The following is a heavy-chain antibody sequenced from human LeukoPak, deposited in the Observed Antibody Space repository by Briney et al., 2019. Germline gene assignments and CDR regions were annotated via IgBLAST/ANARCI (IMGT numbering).Heavy chain of an antibody. Sequence: SVKVSCKASGFTFTSSAMQWVRQARGQRLEWIGWIVVGSGNTNYAQKFQERVTITRDMSTSTAYMELSSLRSEDTAVYYCAAAAVVALYYGMDVWGQGTTVTVSS. D-gene: IGHD2-15*01. CDR1: GFTFTSSA. CDR3: AAAAVVALYYGMDV. CDR2: IVVGSGNT. J-gene: IGHJ6*02. V-gene: IGHV1-58*02.